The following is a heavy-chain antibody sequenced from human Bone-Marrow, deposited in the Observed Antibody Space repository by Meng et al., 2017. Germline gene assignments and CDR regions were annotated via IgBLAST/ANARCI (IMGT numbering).Heavy chain of an antibody. CDR2: ISSSGSTI. J-gene: IGHJ6*02. V-gene: IGHV3-11*01. Sequence: GGSLRLSCAASGFTFSDYYMSWIRQAPGKGLEWVSYISSSGSTIYYADSVKGRFTISRENAKNSLYLQMNSLRAEDTAVYYCARDSTPVTTGMDVWGQGTTVTVSS. CDR1: GFTFSDYY. D-gene: IGHD4-17*01. CDR3: ARDSTPVTTGMDV.